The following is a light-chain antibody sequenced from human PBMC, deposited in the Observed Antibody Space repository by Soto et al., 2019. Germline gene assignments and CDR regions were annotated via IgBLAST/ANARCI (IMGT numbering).Light chain of an antibody. CDR3: SSLTSSSTYV. CDR2: DIS. CDR1: STDVGVYKF. J-gene: IGLJ1*01. V-gene: IGLV2-14*01. Sequence: QSALTQPASVSGSPGQSIAISCSGTSTDVGVYKFVSWYQQHPGKVPKLMIYDISNRPSGVSSRFSGSKSGNTASLTISGLQAEDEADYYCSSLTSSSTYVFGPGTKLTVL.